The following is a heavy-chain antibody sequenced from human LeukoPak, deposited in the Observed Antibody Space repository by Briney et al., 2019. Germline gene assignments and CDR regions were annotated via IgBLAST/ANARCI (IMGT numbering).Heavy chain of an antibody. CDR2: ISSSSSYI. V-gene: IGHV3-21*01. CDR3: ARETGDYGDYRYYYMDV. CDR1: GFTFSRYS. Sequence: RGVSLTLFCAASGFTFSRYSMSWVREAPGKGLEWVSSISSSSSYIYYADSVKGRFTISRNNAKNSLYLQMNSLRAEDTAVYYCARETGDYGDYRYYYMDVWGKGTTVTVSS. J-gene: IGHJ6*03. D-gene: IGHD4-17*01.